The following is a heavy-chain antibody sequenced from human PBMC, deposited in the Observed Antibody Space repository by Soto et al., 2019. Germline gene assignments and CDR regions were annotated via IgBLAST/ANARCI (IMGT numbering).Heavy chain of an antibody. Sequence: EVQLLDSGGSLVRPGGSLRLSCAASGFTFSSSAMSWVRQAPGKGLEWVSAVSGSGGTTYYADSVRGRFTISRDNSKNTLYLQMNSLRAEDTAIYFCARCTVDTIVTSGWCHYLDPWGQGTLVTVSS. V-gene: IGHV3-23*01. D-gene: IGHD6-19*01. J-gene: IGHJ5*02. CDR1: GFTFSSSA. CDR3: ARCTVDTIVTSGWCHYLDP. CDR2: VSGSGGTT.